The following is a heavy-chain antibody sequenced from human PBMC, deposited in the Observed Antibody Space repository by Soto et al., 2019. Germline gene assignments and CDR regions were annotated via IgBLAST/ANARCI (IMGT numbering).Heavy chain of an antibody. CDR3: ARGQGGFCTSGSCYFVY. CDR1: GFAFNNFA. D-gene: IGHD2-15*01. CDR2: ISGRGTST. Sequence: EVQFLESGGGLAQPGGTLRLSCAASGFAFNNFAMTWVRQAPGKGLEWVSGISGRGTSTYYADSVKGRFTISRDNSKSVVYLEMNRLRTEDTAVYYCARGQGGFCTSGSCYFVYWGQGSLVTVTS. J-gene: IGHJ4*02. V-gene: IGHV3-23*01.